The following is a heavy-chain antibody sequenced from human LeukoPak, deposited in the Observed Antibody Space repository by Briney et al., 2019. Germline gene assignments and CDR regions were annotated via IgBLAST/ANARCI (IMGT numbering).Heavy chain of an antibody. V-gene: IGHV3-30*18. J-gene: IGHJ4*02. Sequence: GGSLRLSCAASGFTFSSYGMHWVRQAPGKGLEWVAVISYDGSNKYYADSVKGRFTISRDNSKNTLYLQMNSLRAEDTAVYYCAKDITGLLAAAGALDYWGQGTLVTVSS. CDR2: ISYDGSNK. CDR3: AKDITGLLAAAGALDY. CDR1: GFTFSSYG. D-gene: IGHD6-13*01.